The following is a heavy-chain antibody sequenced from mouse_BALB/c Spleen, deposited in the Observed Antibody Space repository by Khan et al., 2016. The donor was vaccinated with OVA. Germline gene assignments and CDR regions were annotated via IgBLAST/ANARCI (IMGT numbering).Heavy chain of an antibody. CDR2: IYPGSFNT. CDR1: GYTFTTYY. V-gene: IGHV1S56*01. J-gene: IGHJ4*01. CDR3: ARDAYFLGDAVDY. D-gene: IGHD2-3*01. Sequence: QVQLQQSGPELVKPGASVRISCKASGYTFTTYYIHWVKQRPGQGLEWIGWIYPGSFNTNYSEKFKGKATLTADKSSSTAYMQLSSLTSEDSAVYLSARDAYFLGDAVDYWGQGTSVTVSS.